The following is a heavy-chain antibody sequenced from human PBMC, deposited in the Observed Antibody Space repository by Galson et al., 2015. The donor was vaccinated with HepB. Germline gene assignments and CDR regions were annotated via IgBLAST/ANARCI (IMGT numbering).Heavy chain of an antibody. J-gene: IGHJ5*02. Sequence: LRLSCAVSGFSFSDFYMTWIRQAPWKGLEWISYISGSGTTTYYADSLKGRFTVSRDNVKKSLFLQMNRRRAEDTAVYYCAKAAGWFDPLGQGTLVTVSS. CDR1: GFSFSDFY. V-gene: IGHV3-11*04. CDR2: ISGSGTTT. CDR3: AKAAGWFDP.